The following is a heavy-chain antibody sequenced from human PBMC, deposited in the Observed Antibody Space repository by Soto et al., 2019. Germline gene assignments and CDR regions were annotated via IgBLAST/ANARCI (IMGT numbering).Heavy chain of an antibody. Sequence: ASVKVSCKASGYTFTSYGISWVRQAPGQVLEWMGWISAYNGNTNYAQKLQGRVTMTTDTSTSTAYMELRSLRSDDTAVYYCASPLPAIRNYYYYGMDVWGQGTTVTVSS. CDR2: ISAYNGNT. CDR3: ASPLPAIRNYYYYGMDV. J-gene: IGHJ6*02. V-gene: IGHV1-18*01. CDR1: GYTFTSYG. D-gene: IGHD3-16*01.